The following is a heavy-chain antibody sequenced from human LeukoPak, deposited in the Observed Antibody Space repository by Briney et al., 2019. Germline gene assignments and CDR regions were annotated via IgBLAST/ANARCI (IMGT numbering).Heavy chain of an antibody. Sequence: GGSLRLSCAASGYTFTGYYMHWVRQAPGQGLEWMGWINPNSGGTNYAQKFQGRVTITRDTSISTAYMELSRLRSDDTAVYYCARVFRTNYYGSGSHDYWGQGTLVTVSS. CDR3: ARVFRTNYYGSGSHDY. D-gene: IGHD3-10*01. CDR2: INPNSGGT. J-gene: IGHJ4*02. V-gene: IGHV1-2*02. CDR1: GYTFTGYY.